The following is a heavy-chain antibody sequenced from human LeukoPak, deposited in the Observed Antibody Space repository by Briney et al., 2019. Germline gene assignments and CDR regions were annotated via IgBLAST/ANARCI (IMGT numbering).Heavy chain of an antibody. CDR2: IRYDGSNK. V-gene: IGHV3-30*02. D-gene: IGHD4-11*01. J-gene: IGHJ4*02. CDR1: GFTFSSYG. Sequence: GGSLRLSCAASGFTFSSYGMHWVRQAPGKGLEWVAFIRYDGSNKYYADSVKGRFTISRDNSKNTLYLQMNSLRAEDTAVYYCAKNTVTTLLLDYWGQGTLVTVSS. CDR3: AKNTVTTLLLDY.